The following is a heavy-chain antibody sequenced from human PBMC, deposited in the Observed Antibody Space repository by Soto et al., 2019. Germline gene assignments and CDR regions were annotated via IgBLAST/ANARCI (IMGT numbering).Heavy chain of an antibody. CDR3: ARPSAAGKYYYGMDV. Sequence: GESLKISCKGSGYSFTSYWIGWVRQVPGKGLEWMGIIYPGDSDTRYSPSFQGQVTISADKSISTAYLQWSSLKASDTAMYYCARPSAAGKYYYGMDVGGKGTTVTVSS. J-gene: IGHJ6*04. CDR1: GYSFTSYW. CDR2: IYPGDSDT. V-gene: IGHV5-51*01. D-gene: IGHD6-25*01.